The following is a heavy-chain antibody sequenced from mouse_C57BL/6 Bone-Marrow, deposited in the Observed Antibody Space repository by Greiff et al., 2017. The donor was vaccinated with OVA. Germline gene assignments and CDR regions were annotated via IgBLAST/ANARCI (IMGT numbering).Heavy chain of an antibody. D-gene: IGHD2-1*01. Sequence: VQLQQPGAELVRPGSSVKLSCKASGYTFTSYWMHWVKQRPEQGLEWIGWIDPENGDTEYASKFQGKATITADTSSNTAYLQLRSLTSEDTAVYYCTLYGNYLDYWGQGTTLTVSS. CDR2: IDPENGDT. CDR1: GYTFTSYW. J-gene: IGHJ2*01. CDR3: TLYGNYLDY. V-gene: IGHV14-4*01.